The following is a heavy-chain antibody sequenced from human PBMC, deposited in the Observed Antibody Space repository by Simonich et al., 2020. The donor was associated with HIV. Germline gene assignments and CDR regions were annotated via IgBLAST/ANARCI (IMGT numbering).Heavy chain of an antibody. D-gene: IGHD1-26*01. CDR2: TNHSGST. Sequence: QVQLQQWGAGLLKPSETLSLTCAVYGGSFSGYYWYWIRQPPGKGREWIGETNHSGSTNYNPSLKSRVTISVDTSKNQFSLKLSSVTAADTAVYYCARLTASGLGEYFQHWGQGTLVTVSS. J-gene: IGHJ1*01. CDR3: ARLTASGLGEYFQH. CDR1: GGSFSGYY. V-gene: IGHV4-34*01.